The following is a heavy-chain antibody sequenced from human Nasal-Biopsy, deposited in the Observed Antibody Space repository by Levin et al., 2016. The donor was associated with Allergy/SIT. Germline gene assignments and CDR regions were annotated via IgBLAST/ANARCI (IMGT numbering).Heavy chain of an antibody. Sequence: ASVKVSCKASGFRFNSYGISWVRQAPGQGLEWLGWISVYNGNTNYAQSLQGRVTLTTDTSTSTAYMEVRSLRSDDTAVYYCARWGAGLNYFYMDVWGKGTTVTVSS. CDR3: ARWGAGLNYFYMDV. CDR2: ISVYNGNT. V-gene: IGHV1-18*04. J-gene: IGHJ6*03. D-gene: IGHD3-16*01. CDR1: GFRFNSYG.